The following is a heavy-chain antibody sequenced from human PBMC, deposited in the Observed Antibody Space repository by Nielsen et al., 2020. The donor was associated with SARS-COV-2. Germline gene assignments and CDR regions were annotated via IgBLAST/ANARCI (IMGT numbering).Heavy chain of an antibody. Sequence: GGSLRLSCAASGFTFSSYAMSWVRQAPGKGLEWVSAISGSGGSTYYADSVKGRFTISRDNSKNTLYLQMNSLRAEDMAVYYCAKLRTVLHYYYGMDVWGQGTTVTVSS. V-gene: IGHV3-23*01. CDR1: GFTFSSYA. J-gene: IGHJ6*02. CDR2: ISGSGGST. CDR3: AKLRTVLHYYYGMDV. D-gene: IGHD2-8*02.